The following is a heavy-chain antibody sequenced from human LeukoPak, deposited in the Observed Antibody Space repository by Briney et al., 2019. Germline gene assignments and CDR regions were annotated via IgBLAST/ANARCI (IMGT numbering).Heavy chain of an antibody. Sequence: MSSETLSLTCTVSGGSISSSSYYWGWIRQPPGKGLEWIGRIYYSGGTYYNPSLKSRVTISVDTSKNQFSLKLSSVTAADTAVYYCARCREWGVIMPLPFDYWGQGTLVTVSS. CDR2: IYYSGGT. J-gene: IGHJ4*02. CDR1: GGSISSSSYY. CDR3: ARCREWGVIMPLPFDY. V-gene: IGHV4-39*01. D-gene: IGHD3-10*01.